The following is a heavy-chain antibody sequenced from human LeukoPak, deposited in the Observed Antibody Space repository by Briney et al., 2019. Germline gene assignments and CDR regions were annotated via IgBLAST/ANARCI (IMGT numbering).Heavy chain of an antibody. CDR2: INHSGST. Sequence: PSETLSLTCAVYGGSFSGYYWSWIRQPPGKGLEWIGEINHSGSTNYNPSLKSRVTISVDTSKNQFSLKLSSVTAADTAVYYCARSPYSSRNYYYYMDVWGKGTTVTVSS. CDR1: GGSFSGYY. D-gene: IGHD6-13*01. V-gene: IGHV4-34*01. J-gene: IGHJ6*03. CDR3: ARSPYSSRNYYYYMDV.